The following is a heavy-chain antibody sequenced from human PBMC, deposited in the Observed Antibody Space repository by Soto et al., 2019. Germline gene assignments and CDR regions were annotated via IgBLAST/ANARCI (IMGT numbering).Heavy chain of an antibody. Sequence: EVRLMESGGGLVKPGGSLRVSCAASGFTFSSAWMFWVRQAPGKGPEWVGRIKSKTDGGTTDYTTRVEDRFTISREDSKNTAYLEKGSLDIGEKAVYFCFTGGGMVRAGGLAYWGQGVLVTVSS. CDR1: GFTFSSAW. CDR2: IKSKTDGGTT. D-gene: IGHD3-10*01. J-gene: IGHJ4*02. V-gene: IGHV3-15*07. CDR3: FTGGGMVRAGGLAY.